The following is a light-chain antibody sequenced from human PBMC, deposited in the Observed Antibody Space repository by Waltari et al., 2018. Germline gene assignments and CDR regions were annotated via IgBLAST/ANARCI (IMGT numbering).Light chain of an antibody. J-gene: IGKJ4*01. V-gene: IGKV3-15*01. Sequence: EIVMTQSPATLSVSPGGRATLSCRASQYVSTNLAWYQQKPGQAPRLLIYGASSRATDIPARFSGSGSGTDFTLTISSLQSEDFAIYYCQQYNDWPPLPFGGGTKVEIK. CDR2: GAS. CDR1: QYVSTN. CDR3: QQYNDWPPLP.